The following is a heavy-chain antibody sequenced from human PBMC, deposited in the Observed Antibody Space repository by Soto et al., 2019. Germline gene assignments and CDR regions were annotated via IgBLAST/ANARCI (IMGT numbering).Heavy chain of an antibody. CDR2: MSGSSSTT. V-gene: IGHV3-23*01. J-gene: IGHJ4*02. CDR3: AKNQERELPRVIDF. Sequence: PGGSRRRFCATSGLTFSNYATSGVRQAPGGGLEWVSSMSGSSSTTYYADSVRGRFTISRDRSKNTLYLQMSSLRAEDTALYYCAKNQERELPRVIDFWGQGTLVTFSS. D-gene: IGHD1-7*01. CDR1: GLTFSNYA.